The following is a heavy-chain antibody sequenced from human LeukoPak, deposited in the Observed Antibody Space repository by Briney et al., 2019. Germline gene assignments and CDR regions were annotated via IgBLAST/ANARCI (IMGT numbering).Heavy chain of an antibody. V-gene: IGHV4-34*12. D-gene: IGHD4-17*01. CDR1: GGSFNDYY. J-gene: IGHJ3*02. CDR2: IIHSGST. CDR3: ARCFDYGDIPQAFDI. Sequence: SETLSLTCAVYGGSFNDYYWSWIRQPPGKGLEWIGEIIHSGSTNYNPSLNSRVTISVDTSKNQFSLKLSSVTAADTAVYYCARCFDYGDIPQAFDIWGQGTMVTVSS.